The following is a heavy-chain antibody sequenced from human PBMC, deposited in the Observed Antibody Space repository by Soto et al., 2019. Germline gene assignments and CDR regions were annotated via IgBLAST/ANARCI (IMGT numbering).Heavy chain of an antibody. Sequence: EVHLLESGGGLVQPGGTLRLSCEASGFTCSIYAMNWVRQAPGKGLEWVSDISGIRGRTYYADSVKGRFTMSTDNSMMTLYMQMNGLRADYTAVSLGAKEVVVLAAGRSRNCYYSLD. CDR1: GFTCSIYA. V-gene: IGHV3-23*01. D-gene: IGHD2-2*01. J-gene: IGHJ6*01. CDR2: ISGIRGRT. CDR3: AKEVVVLAAGRSRNCYYSLD.